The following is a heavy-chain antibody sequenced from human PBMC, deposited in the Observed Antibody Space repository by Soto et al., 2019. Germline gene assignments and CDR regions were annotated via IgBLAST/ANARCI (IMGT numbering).Heavy chain of an antibody. J-gene: IGHJ4*02. D-gene: IGHD3-10*01. V-gene: IGHV3-74*03. CDR1: GFTLSKYW. CDR3: ARGFRRSKVRGLFNQGGLDY. Sequence: PGGSLRLSCAVSGFTLSKYWIHWVRQAPGKGLVWLLRVTGEGTSATYADSVKGRFTISRDTANDTLFLQMNGLRDEDTAMYFCARGFRRSKVRGLFNQGGLDYWCQGTLVTVSS. CDR2: VTGEGTSA.